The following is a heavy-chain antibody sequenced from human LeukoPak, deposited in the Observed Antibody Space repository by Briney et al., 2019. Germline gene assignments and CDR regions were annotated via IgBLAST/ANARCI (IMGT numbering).Heavy chain of an antibody. CDR3: ASEAPCTGGRCYLQRVAS. CDR1: GYTFTGYY. Sequence: AASVKVSCKASGYTFTGYYMHWVRQAPGQGLEWMGWIDTKSGGTKYAKNFQGRVTITRDTSIGTVYMELSSLITDDTAVYYCASEAPCTGGRCYLQRVASWGPGTLVTVSS. D-gene: IGHD2-8*02. V-gene: IGHV1-2*02. CDR2: IDTKSGGT. J-gene: IGHJ4*02.